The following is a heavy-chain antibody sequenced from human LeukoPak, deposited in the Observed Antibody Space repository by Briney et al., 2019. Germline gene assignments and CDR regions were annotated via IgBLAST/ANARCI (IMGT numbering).Heavy chain of an antibody. CDR3: AREMGSSRKVFYFDY. J-gene: IGHJ4*02. V-gene: IGHV1-69*05. CDR2: IIPIFGTA. D-gene: IGHD1-26*01. CDR1: GGTFSSYA. Sequence: GASVKVSSKASGGTFSSYAISLVRQAPGQGLEWMGRIIPIFGTANYAQKFQGRVTITTDESTSTAYMELSSLRSEDTAVYYCAREMGSSRKVFYFDYWGQGTLVTVSS.